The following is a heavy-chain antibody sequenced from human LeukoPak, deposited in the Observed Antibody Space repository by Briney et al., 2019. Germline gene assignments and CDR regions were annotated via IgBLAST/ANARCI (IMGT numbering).Heavy chain of an antibody. V-gene: IGHV3-9*03. D-gene: IGHD5-24*01. J-gene: IGHJ4*02. Sequence: GRSLRLSCAASGFTFDDYAMHWFRQAPGKGLEWVSGISWNSGSIGYADSVKGRFTISRDNAKNSLYLQMNSLRAEDMALYYCAKDKGRWLQLYYFDYWGQGTLVTVSS. CDR1: GFTFDDYA. CDR2: ISWNSGSI. CDR3: AKDKGRWLQLYYFDY.